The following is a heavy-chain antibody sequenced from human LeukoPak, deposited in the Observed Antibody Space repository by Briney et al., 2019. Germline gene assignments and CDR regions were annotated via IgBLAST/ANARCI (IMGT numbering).Heavy chain of an antibody. D-gene: IGHD5-24*01. CDR1: GYTFTDYY. CDR3: VRDPGWLQVDY. V-gene: IGHV1-2*02. J-gene: IGHJ4*02. Sequence: ASVKVSCKASGYTFTDYYIHWVRQAPGQGLEWMGWIHPPSGGTNYAEKLQGRVTMTRDTSISTAYMELTRLTSDDAGVYYCVRDPGWLQVDYWGQGTLLTVSS. CDR2: IHPPSGGT.